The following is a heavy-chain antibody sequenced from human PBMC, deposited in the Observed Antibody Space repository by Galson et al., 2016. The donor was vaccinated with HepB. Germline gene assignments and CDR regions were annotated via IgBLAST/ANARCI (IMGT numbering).Heavy chain of an antibody. Sequence: SVKVSCKASGYTFTGYYMHWVRQAPGPGLEWMGWISPNSGATTYAQNFQGWVTMTRDTSISTAYMALSRLRSDDTAVYYCAISYTGWYGGVFDYWGQGTLVTVSS. J-gene: IGHJ4*02. D-gene: IGHD6-19*01. CDR3: AISYTGWYGGVFDY. V-gene: IGHV1-2*04. CDR2: ISPNSGAT. CDR1: GYTFTGYY.